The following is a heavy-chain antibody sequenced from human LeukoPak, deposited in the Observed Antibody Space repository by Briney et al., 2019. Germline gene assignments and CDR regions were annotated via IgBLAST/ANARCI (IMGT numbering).Heavy chain of an antibody. J-gene: IGHJ4*02. Sequence: GGSLRLSCPASGFTFGDYAMGWFRQAPGKGLEWVAFIRSKPYNGTTEYAASVKDRFTISRDDSKSIAYLQMNSLKTDDTAVYYCGRDSVGLGTIDYWGQGTLVTVSS. CDR3: GRDSVGLGTIDY. V-gene: IGHV3-49*03. D-gene: IGHD2-15*01. CDR1: GFTFGDYA. CDR2: IRSKPYNGTT.